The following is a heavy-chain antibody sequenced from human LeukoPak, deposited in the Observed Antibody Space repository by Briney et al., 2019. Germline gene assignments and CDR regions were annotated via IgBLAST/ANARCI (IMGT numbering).Heavy chain of an antibody. CDR3: ARGRRHSGYDEGYYFDY. V-gene: IGHV3-21*04. CDR1: GFTFSSYS. D-gene: IGHD5-12*01. Sequence: GGSLRLSCAASGFTFSSYSMNWVRQAPGKGLEWVSSISSSSSYIYYADSVKGRFTISRDNAKNSLYLQMNSLRAEDTAVYYCARGRRHSGYDEGYYFDYWGQGTLVTVSS. J-gene: IGHJ4*02. CDR2: ISSSSSYI.